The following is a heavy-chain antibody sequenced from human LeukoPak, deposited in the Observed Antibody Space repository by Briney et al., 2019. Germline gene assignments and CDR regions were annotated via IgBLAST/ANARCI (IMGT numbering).Heavy chain of an antibody. V-gene: IGHV3-53*01. J-gene: IGHJ5*02. CDR1: GFTVSDNY. CDR3: ARDAPQVPAAGVLAS. Sequence: PGGPLRLSCAASGFTVSDNYMSWVRQAPGKGLEWVSVMYSRGDTYYADSVKGRFTFSRDISKNTLYLQMNGLRPEDTAMYYCARDAPQVPAAGVLASWGQGTLVTVSS. CDR2: MYSRGDT. D-gene: IGHD6-13*01.